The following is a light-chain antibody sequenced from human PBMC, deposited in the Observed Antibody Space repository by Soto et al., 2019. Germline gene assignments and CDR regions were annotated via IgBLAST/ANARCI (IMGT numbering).Light chain of an antibody. CDR2: GVS. Sequence: IVLPQSPGTLSLSPGQRATLSCRASQRLSASDIAWYQQKPGQAPKFLIYGVSSRATGIPDRFSGSGSGTDFTLTISRLEPEDFAVYHCQQYGSSPRITFGQGTRLEIK. J-gene: IGKJ5*01. V-gene: IGKV3-20*01. CDR3: QQYGSSPRIT. CDR1: QRLSASD.